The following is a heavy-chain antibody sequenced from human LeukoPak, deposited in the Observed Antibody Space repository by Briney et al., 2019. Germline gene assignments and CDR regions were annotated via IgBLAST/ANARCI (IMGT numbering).Heavy chain of an antibody. V-gene: IGHV4-34*01. CDR2: INHSGST. J-gene: IGHJ4*02. D-gene: IGHD1-26*01. Sequence: SETLSLTCAVYGGSFSGYYWSWIRQPPGKGLEWIGEINHSGSTNYNPSLKSRVTISVDTSKNQFSLKLSSVTAADTAVYYCARCEELLGLLPWGQGTLVTVSS. CDR1: GGSFSGYY. CDR3: ARCEELLGLLP.